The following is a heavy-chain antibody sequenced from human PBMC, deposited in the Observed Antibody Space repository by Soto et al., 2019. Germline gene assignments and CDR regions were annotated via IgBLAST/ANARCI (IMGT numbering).Heavy chain of an antibody. D-gene: IGHD3-10*01. V-gene: IGHV4-39*01. J-gene: IGHJ4*02. CDR3: VRGGRYYMQETYYFDY. CDR2: IYYSGDT. Sequence: QLQLQESGPGLVKPSETLSLTCTVSGGSISSSGYYWGWIRQPPGKGLEWIGSIYYSGDTYFYPYLRSRVTVSVDTSNNQFSLNLSSVTAADTAMSYCVRGGRYYMQETYYFDYLGQGTLVTVSS. CDR1: GGSISSSGYY.